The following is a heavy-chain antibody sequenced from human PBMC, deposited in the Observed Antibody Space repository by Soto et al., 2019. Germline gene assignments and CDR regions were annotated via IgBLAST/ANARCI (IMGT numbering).Heavy chain of an antibody. D-gene: IGHD2-2*01. V-gene: IGHV3-21*01. CDR1: GFTFSNYG. Sequence: VVSLRLSCAASGFTFSNYGMNWVRQAPGKGLEWVSSISSSSSNIYYGDSVKGRFTISRDNAKSSLYLQMNSLRAEDSAMYYWARELDGTSHIDKWGQGNLVTVS. CDR3: ARELDGTSHIDK. J-gene: IGHJ4*02. CDR2: ISSSSSNI.